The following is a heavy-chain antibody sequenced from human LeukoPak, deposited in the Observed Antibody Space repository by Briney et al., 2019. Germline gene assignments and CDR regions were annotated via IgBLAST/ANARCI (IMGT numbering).Heavy chain of an antibody. Sequence: GGSLRRSCAASGFTCSSYWMNWVRQAPGKGLEWVANIKQDGSEKYYVDSVKGRFTISRDNAKNSLYLQMNSLRAEDTAVYYCVAYLEHLYWGQGALVTVSS. V-gene: IGHV3-7*01. CDR2: IKQDGSEK. CDR3: VAYLEHLY. D-gene: IGHD1/OR15-1a*01. CDR1: GFTCSSYW. J-gene: IGHJ4*02.